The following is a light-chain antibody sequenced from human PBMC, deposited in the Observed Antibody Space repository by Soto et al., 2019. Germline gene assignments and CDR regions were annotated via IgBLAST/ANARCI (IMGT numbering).Light chain of an antibody. Sequence: VIWMTQSPSLLSASTGDRVTISCRMSQGISSYLAWYQQKPGKAPELLIYAASTLQSGVPSRFNGNGSGTEFALTVSSLHPDDFATYYCLQYLTYPWTFGQGTKVDIK. CDR3: LQYLTYPWT. CDR1: QGISSY. J-gene: IGKJ1*01. V-gene: IGKV1D-8*03. CDR2: AAS.